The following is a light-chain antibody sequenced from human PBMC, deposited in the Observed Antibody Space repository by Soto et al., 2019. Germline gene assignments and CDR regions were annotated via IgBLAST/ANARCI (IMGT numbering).Light chain of an antibody. CDR3: HQYNSWPPGT. CDR1: QSISIN. V-gene: IGKV3D-15*01. Sequence: EIVLTQSPGTLSVSPGDRVTLSCRASQSISINLAWYQHKPGQAPRLLIHAGSTRATGIPARISGSGSGTEFTLTISSLQSEDFALYYCHQYNSWPPGTFGQGTKVDIK. CDR2: AGS. J-gene: IGKJ2*01.